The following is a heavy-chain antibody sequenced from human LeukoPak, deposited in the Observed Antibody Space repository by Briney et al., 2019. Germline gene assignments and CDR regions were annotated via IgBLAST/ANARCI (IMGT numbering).Heavy chain of an antibody. V-gene: IGHV3-23*01. CDR1: GFTFSSYA. CDR3: AKDVRAIAPRYFDF. D-gene: IGHD6-6*01. Sequence: PGGSLRLSCAAPGFTFSSYAMSWVRQAPGKGLEWVSGISGGGDITYYADSVKGRFTITRDNSNDTLYLQMNSLRAEDTALYYCAKDVRAIAPRYFDFWGQGTLVTVSS. CDR2: ISGGGDIT. J-gene: IGHJ4*02.